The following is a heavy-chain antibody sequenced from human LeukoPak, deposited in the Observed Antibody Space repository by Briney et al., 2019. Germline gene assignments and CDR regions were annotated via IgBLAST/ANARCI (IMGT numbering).Heavy chain of an antibody. Sequence: PGGSLRLSCAASGFTFSRYWMHWLRQGPGKGLVWVSRISADGSSSTYADSVKGRFTISRDNGKNTLYLQMNSLRAEDTAVYYCARTRTYSYDSSGHYYPTHFDYWGQGTLITVSS. CDR1: GFTFSRYW. CDR2: ISADGSSS. CDR3: ARTRTYSYDSSGHYYPTHFDY. J-gene: IGHJ4*02. D-gene: IGHD3-22*01. V-gene: IGHV3-74*01.